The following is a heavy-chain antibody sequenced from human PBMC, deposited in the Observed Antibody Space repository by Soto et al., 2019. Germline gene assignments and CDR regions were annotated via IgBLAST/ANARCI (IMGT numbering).Heavy chain of an antibody. CDR1: GFIFPNYA. Sequence: LRLSCAPSGFIFPNYAFSWVRQAPGKGLEWVSGIDGSGTATYYADSVKGRFTISRDNSKNALYLQMSSLRAEDTAVYYCATFLWAKRGLDYWGQGTLVTVSS. V-gene: IGHV3-23*01. J-gene: IGHJ4*02. CDR3: ATFLWAKRGLDY. D-gene: IGHD3-3*02. CDR2: IDGSGTAT.